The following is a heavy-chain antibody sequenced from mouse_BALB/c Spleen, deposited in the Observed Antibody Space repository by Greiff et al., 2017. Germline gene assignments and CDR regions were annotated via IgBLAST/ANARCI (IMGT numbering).Heavy chain of an antibody. D-gene: IGHD4-1*01. J-gene: IGHJ3*01. CDR2: ISDGGSYT. Sequence: EVQLVESGGGLVKPGGSLKLSCAASGFTFSDYYMYWVRQTPEKRLEWVATISDGGSYTYYPDSVKGRFTISRDNAKNNLYLQMSSLKSEDTAMYYCARGDWDPFAYWGQGTLVTVSA. CDR1: GFTFSDYY. CDR3: ARGDWDPFAY. V-gene: IGHV5-4*02.